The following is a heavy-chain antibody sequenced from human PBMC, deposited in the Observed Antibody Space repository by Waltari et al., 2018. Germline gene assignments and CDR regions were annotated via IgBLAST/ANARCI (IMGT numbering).Heavy chain of an antibody. Sequence: QVQLQESGPGLVKPSETLSLTCAVSGYSISTDYYWVWIRQPPGKGLEWIGNIHHSGSTYDNPSLKSQVSISLDTPKNQFSLELSSLTADDTAVYYCARGQGYWGQGTLVTVSS. V-gene: IGHV4-38-2*01. J-gene: IGHJ4*02. CDR3: ARGQGY. CDR1: GYSISTDYY. CDR2: IHHSGST.